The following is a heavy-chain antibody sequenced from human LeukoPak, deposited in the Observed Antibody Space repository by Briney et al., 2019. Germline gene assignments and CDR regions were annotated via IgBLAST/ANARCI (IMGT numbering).Heavy chain of an antibody. Sequence: GESLKISCKGSGYSFTSYWIGWVRQMPGKGLEWMGIIYPGDSDTRYSPSFQGQVTISADKSISTAYLQWSSLKASDTAMYYCARPAMYYYGSSGYYYFDYWGQGTLVTVSS. D-gene: IGHD3-22*01. V-gene: IGHV5-51*01. CDR1: GYSFTSYW. CDR3: ARPAMYYYGSSGYYYFDY. J-gene: IGHJ4*02. CDR2: IYPGDSDT.